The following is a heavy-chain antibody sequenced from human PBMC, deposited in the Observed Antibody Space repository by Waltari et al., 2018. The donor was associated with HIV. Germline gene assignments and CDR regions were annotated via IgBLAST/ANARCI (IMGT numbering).Heavy chain of an antibody. CDR3: TTDAGSFDI. Sequence: EAQLVESGGGWVKPGGYIRLHCAAHGFHFSNAWMSGDRQAPGKGLEWVGRIKSKTDGGTTDYAAPVKGRFTISRDDSKNTLYLQMNSLKTEDTAVYYCTTDAGSFDIWGQGTMVTVSS. V-gene: IGHV3-15*01. J-gene: IGHJ3*02. CDR1: GFHFSNAW. CDR2: IKSKTDGGTT.